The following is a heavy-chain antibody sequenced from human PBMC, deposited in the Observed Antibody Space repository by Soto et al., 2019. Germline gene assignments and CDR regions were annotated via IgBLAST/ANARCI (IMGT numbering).Heavy chain of an antibody. D-gene: IGHD2-15*01. CDR3: ASALYCSGGSCSFDP. V-gene: IGHV4-61*08. CDR1: GGSISSGGYS. Sequence: PSETLSLTCAVSGGSISSGGYSWSWIRQPPGKGLEWIGYMYHSGSTNYNPSLKSRVTISVDTSKNQFSLKLSSVTAADTAVYYCASALYCSGGSCSFDPWGQGTLVTVSS. CDR2: MYHSGST. J-gene: IGHJ5*02.